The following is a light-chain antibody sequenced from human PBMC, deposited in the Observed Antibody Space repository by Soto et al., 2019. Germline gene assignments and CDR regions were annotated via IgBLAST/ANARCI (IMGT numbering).Light chain of an antibody. CDR3: SSYTTSRTWV. J-gene: IGLJ3*02. Sequence: QSALTQPASVSGSPGQSITISCTGTSSDVGGHDFVSWYQHHPGKAPKVMIYGVSNRPSGVSSRFSGSKSGNTASLTISGLQAEDEADYYCSSYTTSRTWVFGGGTKLTVL. CDR2: GVS. CDR1: SSDVGGHDF. V-gene: IGLV2-14*01.